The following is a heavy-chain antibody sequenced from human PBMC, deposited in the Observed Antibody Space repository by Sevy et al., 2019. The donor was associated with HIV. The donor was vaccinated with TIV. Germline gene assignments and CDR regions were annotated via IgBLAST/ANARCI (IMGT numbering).Heavy chain of an antibody. CDR1: GGTFSGYY. D-gene: IGHD6-19*01. J-gene: IGHJ5*02. CDR2: INHSGST. V-gene: IGHV4-34*01. CDR3: ARAQGYGKQWVVRRGALAWFDP. Sequence: SGTLSLTCAVYGGTFSGYYWSWIRQPPGKGLEWIGEINHSGSTNYNPSLKSRVTISVETAKNQFSLKLSSVTTADTAVYYCARAQGYGKQWVVRRGALAWFDPWGQGTLVTVSS.